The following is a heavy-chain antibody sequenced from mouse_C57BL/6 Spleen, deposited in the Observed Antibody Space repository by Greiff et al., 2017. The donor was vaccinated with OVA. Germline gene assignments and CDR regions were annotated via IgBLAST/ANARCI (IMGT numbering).Heavy chain of an antibody. D-gene: IGHD3-2*02. J-gene: IGHJ4*01. CDR1: GYTFTSYW. Sequence: QVQLKQPGAELVKPGASVKLSCKASGYTFTSYWMQWVKQRPGQGLEWIGEIDPSDSYTNYNQKFKGKATLTVDTSSSTAYMQLSSLTSEDSAVYYCARALSDYAMDYWGQGTSVTVSS. CDR2: IDPSDSYT. V-gene: IGHV1-50*01. CDR3: ARALSDYAMDY.